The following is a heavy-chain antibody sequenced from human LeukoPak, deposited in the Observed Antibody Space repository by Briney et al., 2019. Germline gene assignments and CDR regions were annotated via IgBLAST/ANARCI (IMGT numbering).Heavy chain of an antibody. D-gene: IGHD2-2*01. Sequence: GGSLRLSCAASGFTFSSYSMNWVRQAPGKGLEWVSSISSSSSYIYYADSVKGRFTISRDNAKNSLYLQMNSLRAEDTAVYYCTTDCSSTSCLVDYWGQGTLVTVSS. CDR3: TTDCSSTSCLVDY. J-gene: IGHJ4*02. CDR2: ISSSSSYI. CDR1: GFTFSSYS. V-gene: IGHV3-21*01.